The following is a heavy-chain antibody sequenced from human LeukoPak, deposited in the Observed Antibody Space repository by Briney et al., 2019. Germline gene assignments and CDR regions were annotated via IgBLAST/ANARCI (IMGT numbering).Heavy chain of an antibody. CDR2: ISAYNGNT. J-gene: IGHJ6*02. CDR3: ARDPLSIAVADFYYYGMDV. V-gene: IGHV1-18*01. Sequence: ASVKVSCKASGYTFTSYGISWVRQAPGQGLEWMGWISAYNGNTNYAQKLQGRVTMTTDTSTSTAYMELRSLRSDDTAVYYCARDPLSIAVADFYYYGMDVWGQGTTVTVSS. D-gene: IGHD6-19*01. CDR1: GYTFTSYG.